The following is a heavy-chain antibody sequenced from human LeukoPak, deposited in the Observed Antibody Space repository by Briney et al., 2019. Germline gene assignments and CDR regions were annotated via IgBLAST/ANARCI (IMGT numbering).Heavy chain of an antibody. J-gene: IGHJ5*02. CDR1: GFTFSSYA. V-gene: IGHV3-30-3*01. CDR2: ISYDGSNK. D-gene: IGHD3-22*01. Sequence: GGSLRLSCAASGFTFSSYAMHWVRQAPGKGLEWVAVISYDGSNKYYADSVKGRFTISRDNSKNTLYLQMNSLRAKDTAVYYCARDPRGYGGFDPWGQGTLVTVSS. CDR3: ARDPRGYGGFDP.